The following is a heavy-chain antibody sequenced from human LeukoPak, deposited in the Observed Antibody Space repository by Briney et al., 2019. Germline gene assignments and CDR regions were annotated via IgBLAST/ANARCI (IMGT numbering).Heavy chain of an antibody. Sequence: GGSLRLSCAASGFTFSSYSMNWVRQAPGKGLEWVSSISSSSSYIYYADSVKGRFTISRDNAKNSLYLQMNSLRAEDTAVYYCAREIAVAGSYYFDYWGQGTLVTVSS. V-gene: IGHV3-21*01. CDR1: GFTFSSYS. J-gene: IGHJ4*02. D-gene: IGHD6-19*01. CDR3: AREIAVAGSYYFDY. CDR2: ISSSSSYI.